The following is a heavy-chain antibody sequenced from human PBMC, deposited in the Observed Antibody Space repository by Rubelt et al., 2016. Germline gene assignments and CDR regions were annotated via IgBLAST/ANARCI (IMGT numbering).Heavy chain of an antibody. CDR2: IWYDGSNK. Sequence: VTGIWYDGSNKYYADSVKGRFTISRDNSKNTLYLQMNSLRAEDTAVYYCARDRATRNYGMDVWGQGTTVTVSS. V-gene: IGHV3-33*01. J-gene: IGHJ6*02. CDR3: ARDRATRNYGMDV. D-gene: IGHD5-24*01.